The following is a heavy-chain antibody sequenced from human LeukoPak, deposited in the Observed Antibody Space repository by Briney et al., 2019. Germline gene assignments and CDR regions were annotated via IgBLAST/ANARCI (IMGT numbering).Heavy chain of an antibody. D-gene: IGHD3-9*01. CDR1: GGSISSYY. CDR2: IYYSGST. CDR3: ARLQYDILTGFDY. Sequence: SETLSLTCTVSGGSISSYYWSWIRQPPGKGLEWIGYIYYSGSTNYNPSLKSRVTISVDTSKNQFSLRLSSVTAADTAVYYCARLQYDILTGFDYWGQGTLVTVSS. J-gene: IGHJ4*02. V-gene: IGHV4-59*08.